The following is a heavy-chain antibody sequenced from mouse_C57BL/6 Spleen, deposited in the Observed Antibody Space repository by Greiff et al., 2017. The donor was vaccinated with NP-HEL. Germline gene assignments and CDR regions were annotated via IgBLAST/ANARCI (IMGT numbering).Heavy chain of an antibody. CDR1: GFTFSSYA. CDR2: ISDGGSYT. V-gene: IGHV5-4*03. D-gene: IGHD2-2*01. J-gene: IGHJ4*01. CDR3: ARVYGYDKDYYAMDY. Sequence: EVKLVESGGGLVKPGGSLKLSCAASGFTFSSYAMSWVRQTPEKRLEWVATISDGGSYTYYPDNVKGRFTISRDNAKNNLYLQMSHLKSEDTAMYYCARVYGYDKDYYAMDYWGQGTSVTVSS.